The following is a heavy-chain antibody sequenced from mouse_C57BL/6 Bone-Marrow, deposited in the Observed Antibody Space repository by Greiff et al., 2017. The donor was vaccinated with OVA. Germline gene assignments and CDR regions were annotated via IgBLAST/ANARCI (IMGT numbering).Heavy chain of an antibody. Sequence: QVQLQQPGAELVRPGTSVKLSCKASGYTFTSYWMHWVKQRPGQGLEWIGVIDPSDSYTNYNQKFKGKATLTVATSSSTAYMQLSSLTSEDSAVYYCATPGFAYWGQGTLVTVSA. V-gene: IGHV1-59*01. J-gene: IGHJ3*01. CDR2: IDPSDSYT. CDR1: GYTFTSYW. CDR3: ATPGFAY.